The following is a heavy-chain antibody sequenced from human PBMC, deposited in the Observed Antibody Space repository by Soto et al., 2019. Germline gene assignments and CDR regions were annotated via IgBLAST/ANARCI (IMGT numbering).Heavy chain of an antibody. Sequence: EVQLVESGGGLVQPGGSLRLSCAASGFTFSSYSMNWVRQAPGKGLEWVSYISSSSSTIYYADSVKGRFTISRDNAKNSLYLQMNSLRDEDTAVYYCATPYGDYVFYYYGMDFWGQGTTVTVSS. CDR3: ATPYGDYVFYYYGMDF. D-gene: IGHD4-17*01. J-gene: IGHJ6*02. CDR1: GFTFSSYS. V-gene: IGHV3-48*02. CDR2: ISSSSSTI.